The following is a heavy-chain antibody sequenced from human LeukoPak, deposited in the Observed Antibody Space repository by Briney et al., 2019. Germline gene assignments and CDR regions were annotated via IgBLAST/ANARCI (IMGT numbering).Heavy chain of an antibody. Sequence: SGRSLRLSCAAPGFTFSSYAIHWVRQAPGKGLEWVAVISYDGSNKYYADSVKGRFTISTDNSKNTLYLQMNSLRAEDTAVYYCARVIGRSDYGDYWDAFDIWGQGTMVTVSP. CDR2: ISYDGSNK. D-gene: IGHD4-17*01. CDR1: GFTFSSYA. V-gene: IGHV3-30-3*01. CDR3: ARVIGRSDYGDYWDAFDI. J-gene: IGHJ3*02.